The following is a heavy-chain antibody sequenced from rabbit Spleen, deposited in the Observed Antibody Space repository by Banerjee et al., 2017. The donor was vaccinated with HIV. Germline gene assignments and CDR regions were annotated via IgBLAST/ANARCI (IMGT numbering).Heavy chain of an antibody. CDR3: ARGSAAMTMVITGYYLNL. CDR2: IYGGSGSST. Sequence: QEQPVESGGGLVQPEGSLTLTCTASGFSFSSSYYMCWVRQTPGKGLEWIACIYGGSGSSTAYASWAKGRFTISKTSSTTVPLQMTSLTAADTATYFCARGSAAMTMVITGYYLNLWGPGTLVTVS. J-gene: IGHJ4*01. CDR1: GFSFSSSYY. D-gene: IGHD2-1*01. V-gene: IGHV1S45*01.